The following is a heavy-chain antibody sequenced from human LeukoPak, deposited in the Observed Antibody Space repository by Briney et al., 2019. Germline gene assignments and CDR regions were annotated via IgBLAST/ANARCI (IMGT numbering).Heavy chain of an antibody. Sequence: ASVKVSCKASGYTFTGYYMRWVRQAPGQGLEWMGGFDPEDGETIYAQKLQGRVTLTEDTSTDTAYMELSSLRSEDTAVYYCATSDRSVGGYDYITYYYYGMDVWGQGTAVTVSS. J-gene: IGHJ6*02. CDR1: GYTFTGYY. V-gene: IGHV1-24*01. D-gene: IGHD5-12*01. CDR2: FDPEDGET. CDR3: ATSDRSVGGYDYITYYYYGMDV.